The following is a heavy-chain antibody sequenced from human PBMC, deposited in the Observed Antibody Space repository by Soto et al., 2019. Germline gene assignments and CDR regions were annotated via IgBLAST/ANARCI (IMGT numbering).Heavy chain of an antibody. V-gene: IGHV1-69*13. Sequence: GASVKVSCKASGGTFSSYAISWVRQAPGQGLEWMGGIIPIFGTANYAQKFQGRVTITADESTSTAYMELSSLRSEDTAVYYCARPGQDGYREVSWGQGTLVTVSS. J-gene: IGHJ4*02. CDR1: GGTFSSYA. CDR3: ARPGQDGYREVS. CDR2: IIPIFGTA. D-gene: IGHD5-12*01.